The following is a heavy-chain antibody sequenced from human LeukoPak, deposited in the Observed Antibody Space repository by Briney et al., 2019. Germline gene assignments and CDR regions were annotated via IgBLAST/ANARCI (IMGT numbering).Heavy chain of an antibody. J-gene: IGHJ4*02. CDR3: ARESQPGYYDSSGYPDY. D-gene: IGHD3-22*01. V-gene: IGHV3-21*01. Sequence: GGSLRLSCAASGFTFSSYSMTWVRQAPGKGLEWVSSISSSSSYIYYADSVKGRFTISRDNAKNSLYLQMNSLRAEDTAVYYCARESQPGYYDSSGYPDYWGQGTLVTVSS. CDR2: ISSSSSYI. CDR1: GFTFSSYS.